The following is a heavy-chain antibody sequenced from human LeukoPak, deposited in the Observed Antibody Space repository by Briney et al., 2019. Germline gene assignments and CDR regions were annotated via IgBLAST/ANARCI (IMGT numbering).Heavy chain of an antibody. CDR1: GFAFSTFA. CDR2: ISGSGGST. Sequence: PGGSLRLSCAASGFAFSTFAMSWVRQAPGKGLEWVSAISGSGGSTYYADSVKGRFTISRDNSKNTLYLQMNSLRADDTAIYYCAKDSRMDVWGQGTTVTVSS. J-gene: IGHJ6*02. V-gene: IGHV3-23*01. CDR3: AKDSRMDV.